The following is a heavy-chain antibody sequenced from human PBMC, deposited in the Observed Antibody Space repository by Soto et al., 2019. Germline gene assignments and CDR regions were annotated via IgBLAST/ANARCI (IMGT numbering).Heavy chain of an antibody. V-gene: IGHV4-34*02. D-gene: IGHD2-15*01. CDR1: GESSSGYY. J-gene: IGHJ6*02. Sequence: QAQLQQWGAGLLKPSETLSLTCAVHGESSSGYYWSWIRQPPGKGLEWIGEINLSGGTTYNPSLKSRVTISLDTSKNQLSLNLISVTAADTATYYRTFCSGGSCYIDGMDVWGQGTTVTVSS. CDR3: TFCSGGSCYIDGMDV. CDR2: INLSGGT.